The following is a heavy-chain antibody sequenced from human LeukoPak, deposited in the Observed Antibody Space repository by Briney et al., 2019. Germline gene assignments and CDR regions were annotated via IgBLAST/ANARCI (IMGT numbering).Heavy chain of an antibody. CDR1: GGSISSSSYY. Sequence: SETLSLTCSVPGGSISSSSYYWGWIRQPPGKGLECIGSIYYSGSTYYNPSLKSRVTISVDTSKNQFSLKLRSVTAADTAVYYCARDAAYCGGDCYSHWFDPWGQGTLVTVSS. CDR3: ARDAAYCGGDCYSHWFDP. V-gene: IGHV4-39*07. J-gene: IGHJ5*02. D-gene: IGHD2-21*02. CDR2: IYYSGST.